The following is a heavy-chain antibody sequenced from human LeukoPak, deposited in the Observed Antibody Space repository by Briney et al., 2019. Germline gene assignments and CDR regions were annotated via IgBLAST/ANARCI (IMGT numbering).Heavy chain of an antibody. D-gene: IGHD4-17*01. CDR2: IIPILGIA. J-gene: IGHJ4*02. V-gene: IGHV1-69*04. Sequence: GASVKVSCKASGGTFSSYAISWVRQAPGQGLEWMGRIIPILGIANYAQKFQGRVTITADKSTSTAYMELSSLRSEDTAVYYCAREDYGDYDTFDYWGQGTLVTVSS. CDR1: GGTFSSYA. CDR3: AREDYGDYDTFDY.